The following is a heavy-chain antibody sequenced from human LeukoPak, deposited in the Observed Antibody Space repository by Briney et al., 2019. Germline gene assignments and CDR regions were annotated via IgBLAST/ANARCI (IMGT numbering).Heavy chain of an antibody. CDR3: ARGLQWLVRSGWFDP. Sequence: SQTLSLTCTVSGGSLNSGSSYWSWIRQPAGKGLEWIGRIYTSGTTYYNPSLKSRVTISVDTSKNQFSLKLSSVTAADTAVYYCARGLQWLVRSGWFDPWGQGTLVTVSS. J-gene: IGHJ5*02. CDR2: IYTSGTT. CDR1: GGSLNSGSSY. D-gene: IGHD6-19*01. V-gene: IGHV4-61*02.